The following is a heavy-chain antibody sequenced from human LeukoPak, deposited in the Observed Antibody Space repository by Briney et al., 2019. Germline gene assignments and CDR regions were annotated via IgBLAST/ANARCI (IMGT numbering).Heavy chain of an antibody. Sequence: GGSLRLSCAASGFTFDDYAMHWVRQAPGKGLEWVSGISWKSGSIDYADSVKGRFTISRDNAKNSLYLQMNNLRAEDTAVYYCVSFYETYWGRGTLVTVSS. V-gene: IGHV3-9*01. D-gene: IGHD2-2*01. CDR2: ISWKSGSI. CDR1: GFTFDDYA. CDR3: VSFYETY. J-gene: IGHJ4*02.